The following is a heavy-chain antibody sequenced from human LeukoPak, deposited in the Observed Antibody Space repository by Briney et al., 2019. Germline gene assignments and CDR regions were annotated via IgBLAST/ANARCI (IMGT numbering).Heavy chain of an antibody. D-gene: IGHD5-24*01. V-gene: IGHV4-34*01. CDR3: ARHARRWLQLGRPGYFDY. J-gene: IGHJ4*02. CDR2: INHSGST. Sequence: SETLSLTCTVSGGSISSYYWSWIRQPPGKGLEWIGEINHSGSTNYNPSLKSRVTISVDTSKNQFSLKLSSVTAADTAVYYCARHARRWLQLGRPGYFDYWGQGTLVTVSS. CDR1: GGSISSYY.